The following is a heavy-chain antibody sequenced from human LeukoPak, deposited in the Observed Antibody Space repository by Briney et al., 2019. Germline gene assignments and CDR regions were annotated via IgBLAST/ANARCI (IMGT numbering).Heavy chain of an antibody. CDR2: INSGGSGT. CDR3: ATSLGPLTEY. CDR1: GFAFSSNW. Sequence: GGSLRLSCAASGFAFSSNWMHWVRQTPGKGLVWVSRINSGGSGTSYAASVEGRFTISRDNAKNTLYLQMNSLRAEDTAVYYCATSLGPLTEYWGQGTLVTVSS. V-gene: IGHV3-74*01. J-gene: IGHJ4*02. D-gene: IGHD7-27*01.